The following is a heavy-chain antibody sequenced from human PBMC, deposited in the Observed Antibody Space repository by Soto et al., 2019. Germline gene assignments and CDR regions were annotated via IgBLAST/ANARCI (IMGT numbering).Heavy chain of an antibody. Sequence: LSLTFTVSVGSISSSSYYWVGISQPPGKVLEWIGSIYYSGSTYYNPSLKSRVTISVDTSKNQFSLKLSSVTAADTAVYYCARDYYGSGSYCYYYCAMDVLGQGTT. J-gene: IGHJ6*02. D-gene: IGHD3-10*01. V-gene: IGHV4-39*01. CDR3: ARDYYGSGSYCYYYCAMDV. CDR2: IYYSGST. CDR1: VGSISSSSYY.